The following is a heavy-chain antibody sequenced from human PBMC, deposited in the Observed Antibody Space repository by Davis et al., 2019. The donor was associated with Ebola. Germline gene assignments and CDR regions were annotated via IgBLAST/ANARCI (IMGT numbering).Heavy chain of an antibody. CDR3: AKITMVQGVIIKTFDY. Sequence: GESLKISCAASGFTFSSYAMHWVRQAPGKGLEWVSAISGSGGSTYYADSVKGRFTISRDNSKNTLYLQMNSLRAEDTAVYYCAKITMVQGVIIKTFDYWGQGTLVTVSS. J-gene: IGHJ4*02. V-gene: IGHV3-23*01. CDR2: ISGSGGST. D-gene: IGHD3-10*01. CDR1: GFTFSSYA.